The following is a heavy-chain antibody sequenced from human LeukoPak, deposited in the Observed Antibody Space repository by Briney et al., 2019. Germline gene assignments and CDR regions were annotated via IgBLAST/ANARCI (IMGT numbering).Heavy chain of an antibody. V-gene: IGHV3-23*01. D-gene: IGHD3-3*01. CDR3: AKVPDYDFWSGYLGVFDY. Sequence: GGSLRLSCAASGFTFSSYAMSCVRQAPGKGLEWVSAISSTGGSTYYADSVKGRFTISRDNSKNMLYLQMNSLRAEDTAVYYCAKVPDYDFWSGYLGVFDYWGQGTLVTVSS. CDR2: ISSTGGST. J-gene: IGHJ4*02. CDR1: GFTFSSYA.